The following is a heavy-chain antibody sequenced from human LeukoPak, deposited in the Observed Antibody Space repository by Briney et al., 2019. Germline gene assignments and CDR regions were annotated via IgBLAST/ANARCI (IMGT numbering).Heavy chain of an antibody. D-gene: IGHD6-19*01. CDR2: IYTSGST. Sequence: SETLSLTCTVSGGSISSYYWSWIRQPAGKGLEWIGRIYTSGSTNYNPSLKSRVTISVDTSKNQFSLKLSSVTAADTAVYYCAREGGIEWLVKYYYYYMDVWGKGTTVTVSS. V-gene: IGHV4-4*07. J-gene: IGHJ6*03. CDR1: GGSISSYY. CDR3: AREGGIEWLVKYYYYYMDV.